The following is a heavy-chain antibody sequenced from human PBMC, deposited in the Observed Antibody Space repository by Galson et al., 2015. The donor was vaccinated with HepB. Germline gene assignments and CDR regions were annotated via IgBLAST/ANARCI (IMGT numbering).Heavy chain of an antibody. V-gene: IGHV3-21*01. Sequence: LRLSCAASGFTFSSYSMNWVRQAPGKGLEWVSSISSSSSYIYYADSVKGRFTISRDNAKNSLYLQMNSLRAEDTAVYYCARDGVPLLWFGESLIDYGMDVWGQGTTVTVSS. CDR2: ISSSSSYI. CDR3: ARDGVPLLWFGESLIDYGMDV. J-gene: IGHJ6*02. CDR1: GFTFSSYS. D-gene: IGHD3-10*01.